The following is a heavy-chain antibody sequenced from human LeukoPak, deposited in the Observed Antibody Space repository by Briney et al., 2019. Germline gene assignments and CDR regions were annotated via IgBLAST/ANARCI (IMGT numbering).Heavy chain of an antibody. J-gene: IGHJ4*02. CDR3: ARGAYEWELLLPPYSAY. CDR2: IYYSGST. CDR1: GGSISSGGYY. D-gene: IGHD1-26*01. V-gene: IGHV4-31*03. Sequence: SETLSLTCTVSGGSISSGGYYWSWVRQHPGKGLEWIGYIYYSGSTYYNPSLKSRVTISVDTSKNQFPLKLSSVTAADTAVYSCARGAYEWELLLPPYSAYWGQGTLVTVSS.